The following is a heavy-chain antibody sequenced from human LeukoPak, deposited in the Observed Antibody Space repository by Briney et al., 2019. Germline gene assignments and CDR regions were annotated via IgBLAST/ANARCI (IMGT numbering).Heavy chain of an antibody. CDR3: ANSANYGGNSGSFDY. D-gene: IGHD4-23*01. V-gene: IGHV4-59*08. J-gene: IGHJ4*02. Sequence: SETLSLTCTVSGGSISSYYWSWIRQPPGKGLEWIGYIYYSGSTNYNPSLKSRVTISVDTSKNQFSLKLSSVTAADTAVYYCANSANYGGNSGSFDYWGQGTLVTVSS. CDR2: IYYSGST. CDR1: GGSISSYY.